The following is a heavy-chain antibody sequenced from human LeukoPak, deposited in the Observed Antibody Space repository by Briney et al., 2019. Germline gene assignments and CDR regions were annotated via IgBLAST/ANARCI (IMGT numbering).Heavy chain of an antibody. D-gene: IGHD6-19*01. J-gene: IGHJ4*02. CDR1: GHTFTSYG. Sequence: ASVKVSCKASGHTFTSYGISWVRQAPGQGLEWMGRINPNSGGTNYAQKFQGRVTMTRDTSISTAYMELSRLRSDDTAAYCCARVTLRGWEDYWGQGTLVTVSS. CDR3: ARVTLRGWEDY. CDR2: INPNSGGT. V-gene: IGHV1-2*06.